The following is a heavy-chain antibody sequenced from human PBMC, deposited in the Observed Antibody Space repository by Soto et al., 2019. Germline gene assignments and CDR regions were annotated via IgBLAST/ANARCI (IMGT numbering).Heavy chain of an antibody. CDR1: GYTFSSYD. Sequence: QVQLVQSGVEVKKPGASVKVSCKASGYTFSSYDINWVRQATGQGLEWMGWMNPNSGNTGYAQKFQGRVTMTRNTSISTAYMELSSLRSEDTAVYYCARERTGTTSMDVWGQGTTVTVSS. J-gene: IGHJ6*02. CDR3: ARERTGTTSMDV. D-gene: IGHD1-1*01. CDR2: MNPNSGNT. V-gene: IGHV1-8*01.